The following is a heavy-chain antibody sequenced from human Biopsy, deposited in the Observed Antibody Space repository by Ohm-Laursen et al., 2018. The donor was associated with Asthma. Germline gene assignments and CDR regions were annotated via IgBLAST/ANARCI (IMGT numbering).Heavy chain of an antibody. D-gene: IGHD3-3*02. CDR1: GFTFSHYN. J-gene: IGHJ1*01. V-gene: IGHV3-21*01. CDR2: ITDTSRYI. Sequence: SLRLSCTASGFTFSHYNMNWVRQAPGKGLEGVSSITDTSRYIKYADSVKGRFTISRDNAKNSLYLQMNSLRAEDTAVYYCARTFHVWSPYHAEHFHLWGQGTLVTVPS. CDR3: ARTFHVWSPYHAEHFHL.